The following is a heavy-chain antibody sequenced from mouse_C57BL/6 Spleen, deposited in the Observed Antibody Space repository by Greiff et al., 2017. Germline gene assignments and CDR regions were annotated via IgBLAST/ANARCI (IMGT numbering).Heavy chain of an antibody. CDR2: IYPRSGNT. CDR3: ARGYYGSSYYAMDY. J-gene: IGHJ4*01. CDR1: GYTFTSSG. V-gene: IGHV1-81*01. D-gene: IGHD1-1*01. Sequence: QVQLQQSGAELARPGASVKLSCKASGYTFTSSGISWVKQRTGPGLEWIGEIYPRSGNTYYNEKFKGKATLTADQSSSTAYMELRSLTSEDSAVYFCARGYYGSSYYAMDYWGQGTSVTVSS.